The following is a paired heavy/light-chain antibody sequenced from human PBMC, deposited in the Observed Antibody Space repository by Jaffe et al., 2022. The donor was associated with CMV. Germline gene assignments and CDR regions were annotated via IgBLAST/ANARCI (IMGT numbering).Light chain of an antibody. CDR3: NSRDSSGNLVV. J-gene: IGLJ2*01. V-gene: IGLV3-19*01. CDR1: SLRSYY. CDR2: GKN. Sequence: SSELTQDPAVSVALGQTVRITCQGDSLRSYYASWYQQKPGQAPVLVIYGKNNRPSGIPDRFSGSSSGNTASLTITGAQAEDEADYYCNSRDSSGNLVVFGGGTKLTVL.
Heavy chain of an antibody. CDR1: GGSISSYY. Sequence: QVQLQESGPGLVKPSETLSLTCTVSGGSISSYYWSWIRQPAGKGLEWIGRIYTSGSTNYNPSLKSRVTMSVDTSKNQFSLKLSSVTAADTAVYYCARDAITYYYDSSGYYYPIDAFDIWGQGTMVTVSS. D-gene: IGHD3-22*01. CDR3: ARDAITYYYDSSGYYYPIDAFDI. CDR2: IYTSGST. J-gene: IGHJ3*02. V-gene: IGHV4-4*07.